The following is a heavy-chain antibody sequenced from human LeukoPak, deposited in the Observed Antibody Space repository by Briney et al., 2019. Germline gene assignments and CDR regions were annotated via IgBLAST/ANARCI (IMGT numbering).Heavy chain of an antibody. CDR2: IIPIFGTA. CDR1: GGTFSSYA. D-gene: IGHD2-15*01. Sequence: AASVTVSCTASGGTFSSYAISWVRQAPGQGLEWMGGIIPIFGTANYAQKFQGRVTITADESTSTAYMELSSLRSEDTAVYYCARLPGSAAGVCMDVWGKGTTVTVSS. V-gene: IGHV1-69*13. CDR3: ARLPGSAAGVCMDV. J-gene: IGHJ6*04.